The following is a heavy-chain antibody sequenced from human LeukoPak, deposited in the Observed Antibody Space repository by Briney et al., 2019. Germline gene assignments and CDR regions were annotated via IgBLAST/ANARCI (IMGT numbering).Heavy chain of an antibody. Sequence: GGSLRLSCAASGFTFSDYYMSWIRQAPGKGLEWVSYISSSGSTIYYADSVKGRFTISRDNAKNSLYLQMNSLRAEDTAVYYCAREHCSSTSCRDNWFDPWGQGTLVTVSS. CDR2: ISSSGSTI. V-gene: IGHV3-11*01. D-gene: IGHD2-2*01. CDR3: AREHCSSTSCRDNWFDP. J-gene: IGHJ5*02. CDR1: GFTFSDYY.